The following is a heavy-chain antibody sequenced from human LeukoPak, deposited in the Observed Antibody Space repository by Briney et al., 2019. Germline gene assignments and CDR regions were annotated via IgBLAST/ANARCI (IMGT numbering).Heavy chain of an antibody. D-gene: IGHD6-13*01. Sequence: GGSLRLSCAASGFTFSSYWMHWVRQAPGKGLVWVSRINSDGSSTSYADSVKGRFTISRDNAKNTLYLQMNSLRAEDTAVYYCARGGGIAAAGKIDYWGQGTLVTVSS. CDR2: INSDGSST. J-gene: IGHJ4*02. V-gene: IGHV3-74*01. CDR3: ARGGGIAAAGKIDY. CDR1: GFTFSSYW.